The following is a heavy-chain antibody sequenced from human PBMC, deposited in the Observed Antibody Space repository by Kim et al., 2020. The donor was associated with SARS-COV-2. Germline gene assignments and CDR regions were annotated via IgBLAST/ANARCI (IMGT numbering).Heavy chain of an antibody. CDR1: GFTFSSYA. J-gene: IGHJ4*02. CDR3: AKGGGSGYPYYFDY. V-gene: IGHV3-23*01. D-gene: IGHD3-22*01. Sequence: GGSLRLSCAASGFTFSSYAMTWVRQAPGKGLEWVSAITGGGGSTYYPDSLQGRFTISRDSSKNTLSLQMNSLRAEDTAVYYCAKGGGSGYPYYFDYWGQG. CDR2: ITGGGGST.